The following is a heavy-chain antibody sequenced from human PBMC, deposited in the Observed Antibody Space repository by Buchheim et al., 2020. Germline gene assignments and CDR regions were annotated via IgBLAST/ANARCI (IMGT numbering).Heavy chain of an antibody. CDR1: GGSISSSSYY. D-gene: IGHD6-19*01. CDR2: IYYSGST. J-gene: IGHJ4*02. Sequence: QLQLQESGPGLVKPSETLSLTCTVSGGSISSSSYYWGWIRQPPGKGLEWIGSIYYSGSTYYNPSLKSRVTISVDTSKNQFSLKLSSVTAADTAVYYCARILDGDSSGWYDYFDYWGQGTL. V-gene: IGHV4-39*01. CDR3: ARILDGDSSGWYDYFDY.